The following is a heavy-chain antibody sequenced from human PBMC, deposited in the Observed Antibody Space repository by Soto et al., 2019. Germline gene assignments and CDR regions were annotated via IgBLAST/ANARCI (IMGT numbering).Heavy chain of an antibody. V-gene: IGHV4-39*01. J-gene: IGHJ4*02. Sequence: SETLSLTCTVSGGSISSGSYYWGWVRQPPGKWLEWIGSIYYSGNAYYNPSLKSRVAVSVDTSKNQSSLKVTSVTATDTAVYYCARHKGTSSRYLLPDFWGQGTLVTVSS. CDR3: ARHKGTSSRYLLPDF. CDR2: IYYSGNA. CDR1: GGSISSGSYY. D-gene: IGHD6-13*01.